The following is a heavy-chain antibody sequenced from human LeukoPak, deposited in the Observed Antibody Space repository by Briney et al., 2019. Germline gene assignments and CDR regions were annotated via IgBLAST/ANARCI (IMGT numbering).Heavy chain of an antibody. CDR2: IRYDGSNK. CDR1: GFTFSSYG. CDR3: ASLSYYYDGRDAFNI. Sequence: QSGGSLRLSCAASGFTFSSYGMNWVRQAPGKGLEWVAFIRYDGSNKYYADSVKGRFTISRDNSKNTLYLQMKSLRAEDTAVYYCASLSYYYDGRDAFNIWGQGTMVTVSS. D-gene: IGHD3-22*01. J-gene: IGHJ3*02. V-gene: IGHV3-30*02.